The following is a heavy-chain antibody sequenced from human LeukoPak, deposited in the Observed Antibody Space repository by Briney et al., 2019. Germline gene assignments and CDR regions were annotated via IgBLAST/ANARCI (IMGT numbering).Heavy chain of an antibody. CDR3: ARDNMGMVRGVILDY. D-gene: IGHD3-10*01. CDR1: GFTFDDYV. J-gene: IGHJ4*02. CDR2: ISGDGDST. V-gene: IGHV3-43*02. Sequence: GGSLRLSCAASGFTFDDYVMHWVRQAPGKGLEWVTLISGDGDSTYYADSVKGRFTISRDNSKNTLYLQMNSLRAEDTAVYYCARDNMGMVRGVILDYWGQGTLVTVSS.